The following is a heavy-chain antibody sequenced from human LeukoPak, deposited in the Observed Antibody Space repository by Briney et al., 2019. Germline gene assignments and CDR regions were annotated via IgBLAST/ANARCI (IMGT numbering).Heavy chain of an antibody. J-gene: IGHJ4*02. CDR3: TTIKRGDIFGYFDF. CDR2: VFDSGRT. V-gene: IGHV4-59*11. Sequence: SETLSLTCTVSGGSMTTHHWNWIRQTPGKGLEWIGYVFDSGRTKVNPSLTSRVTLSTDTSKNQLSLRLSSVTAADTAVYYCTTIKRGDIFGYFDFWDQGILVTVSS. D-gene: IGHD5-18*01. CDR1: GGSMTTHH.